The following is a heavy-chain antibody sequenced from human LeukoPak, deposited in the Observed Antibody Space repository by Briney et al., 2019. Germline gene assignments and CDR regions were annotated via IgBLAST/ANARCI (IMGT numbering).Heavy chain of an antibody. J-gene: IGHJ3*02. D-gene: IGHD3-10*01. V-gene: IGHV3-30*02. CDR1: GFAFSSYG. CDR3: AKVAREFMGAFDI. CDR2: IRYDGSNK. Sequence: GGSLRLSCAASGFAFSSYGMHWVRQAPGKGLEWVAFIRYDGSNKYYADSVKGRFTISRDNSKNTLYLQMNSLRAEDTAVYYCAKVAREFMGAFDIWGQGTTVTVSS.